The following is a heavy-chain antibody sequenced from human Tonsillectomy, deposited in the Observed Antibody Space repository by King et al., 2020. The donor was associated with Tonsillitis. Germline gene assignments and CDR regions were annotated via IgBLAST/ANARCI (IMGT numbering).Heavy chain of an antibody. Sequence: QLVQSGAEVKKPGSSVKVSCKASGGTFSSYAISWVRQAPGQGLEWMGGIIPIFGTANYAQKVQGRVTITADESTSTAYMGLSSLRSEDTAVYYCARAKEHDGIAPLGYWGQGTLVTVSS. D-gene: IGHD6-6*01. J-gene: IGHJ4*02. V-gene: IGHV1-69*01. CDR2: IIPIFGTA. CDR1: GGTFSSYA. CDR3: ARAKEHDGIAPLGY.